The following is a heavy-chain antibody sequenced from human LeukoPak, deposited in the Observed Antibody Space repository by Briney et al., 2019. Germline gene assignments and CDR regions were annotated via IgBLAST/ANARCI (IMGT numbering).Heavy chain of an antibody. Sequence: EASVKVSCKASGYTFTSYAMHWVRQAPGQRLEWMGWINAGNGNTKYSQKFQGRVTITRDTSASTAYMELSSLRSEDTAVYYCAIESSGWYWRFDPWGQGTLVTVSS. D-gene: IGHD6-19*01. CDR2: INAGNGNT. CDR1: GYTFTSYA. J-gene: IGHJ5*02. V-gene: IGHV1-3*01. CDR3: AIESSGWYWRFDP.